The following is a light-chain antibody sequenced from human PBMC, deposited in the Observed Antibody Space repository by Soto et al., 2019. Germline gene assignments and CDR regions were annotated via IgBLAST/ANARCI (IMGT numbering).Light chain of an antibody. V-gene: IGKV3-11*01. CDR1: QNIGKN. Sequence: EIVLTQSPATLSLSPGERAILSCRASQNIGKNVGWYRQKPGQAPTPLIYDSSSRATGVPARFSGSGSGTDFTLTINRLEPEDFAVYYCQHRDDWPPGATFGGGTTVEI. CDR3: QHRDDWPPGAT. CDR2: DSS. J-gene: IGKJ4*01.